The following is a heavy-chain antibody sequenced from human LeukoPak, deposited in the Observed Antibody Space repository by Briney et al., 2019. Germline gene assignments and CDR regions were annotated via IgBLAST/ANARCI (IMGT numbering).Heavy chain of an antibody. D-gene: IGHD6-13*01. CDR3: ARESAAAVGKGY. CDR1: GFTVSSNY. CDR2: IYGGGST. Sequence: GGSLRLSCAASGFTVSSNYMSWVRQAPGKGLEWVSIIYGGGSTFYADSVKCRFIISRDNSKNTLYLQMNSLRVEDTALYYCARESAAAVGKGYWGQGPLVTVSS. V-gene: IGHV3-66*01. J-gene: IGHJ4*02.